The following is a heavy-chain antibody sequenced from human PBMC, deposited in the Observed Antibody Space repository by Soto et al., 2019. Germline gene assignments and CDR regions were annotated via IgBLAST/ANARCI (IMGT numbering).Heavy chain of an antibody. J-gene: IGHJ1*01. Sequence: AGKLCCEARLGRFGGYAISWGRQSPGQELEWMGGIIPIFCTANYAQKFQGRVTITADESTSTAYTELSSLRSEDTAVYYCSIDLSGRHRALLAYWTQGT. CDR2: IIPIFCTA. V-gene: IGHV1-69*13. CDR3: SIDLSGRHRALLAY. D-gene: IGHD2-15*01. CDR1: LGRFGGYA.